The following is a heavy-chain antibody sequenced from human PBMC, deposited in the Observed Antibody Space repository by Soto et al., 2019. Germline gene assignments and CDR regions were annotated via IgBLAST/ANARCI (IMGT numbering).Heavy chain of an antibody. CDR3: ARVRDWFDP. J-gene: IGHJ5*02. D-gene: IGHD3-3*01. CDR2: IYYSGST. CDR1: GGSISSSSYY. Sequence: PSETLSLTCTVSGGSISSSSYYWGWIRQPPGKGLEWIGSIYYSGSTYYNPSLKSRVTISVDTSKNQFSLRLTSVTAADTAVYYCARVRDWFDPWGQGTLVTVSS. V-gene: IGHV4-39*01.